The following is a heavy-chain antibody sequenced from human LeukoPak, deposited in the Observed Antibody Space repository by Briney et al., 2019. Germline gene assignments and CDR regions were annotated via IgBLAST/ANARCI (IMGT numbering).Heavy chain of an antibody. V-gene: IGHV1-2*02. D-gene: IGHD2-2*03. Sequence: GASVKVSCKTSGYTFTDYYMHWVRQAPGQGLEWMGWINPNSGGTNYAQRLQGRVTMTRDTSISTAYMDLSRLRSDDTAMYFCARDVGYCSSTSCYAYLKTLNYFDYWGQGTLVTVSS. J-gene: IGHJ4*02. CDR3: ARDVGYCSSTSCYAYLKTLNYFDY. CDR2: INPNSGGT. CDR1: GYTFTDYY.